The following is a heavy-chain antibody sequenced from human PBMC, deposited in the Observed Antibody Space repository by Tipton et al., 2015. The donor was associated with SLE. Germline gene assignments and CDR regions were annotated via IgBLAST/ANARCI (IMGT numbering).Heavy chain of an antibody. CDR2: MYHGGGT. CDR3: ARERGSDAFDI. V-gene: IGHV4-38-2*02. J-gene: IGHJ3*02. D-gene: IGHD2-15*01. CDR1: GYSISNGYY. Sequence: TLSLTCVVSGYSISNGYYWGWIRQPPGKGLEWIGNMYHGGGTYYNPSLNSRVTISVDTSKNQFSLKLRSVTAADTAVYYCARERGSDAFDIWGQGTMVTVSS.